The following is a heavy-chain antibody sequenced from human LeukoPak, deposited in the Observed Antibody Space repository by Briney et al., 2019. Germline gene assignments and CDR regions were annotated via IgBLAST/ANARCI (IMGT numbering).Heavy chain of an antibody. CDR1: GGSISSYY. Sequence: SETLSLTCTVSGGSISSYYWSWIRQPPGKGLEWIGYIYYSGSTNYNPSLESRVTISVDTSKNQFSLKLSSVTAADTAVYYCAREAVEMGRTFDYWGQGTLVTVSS. CDR2: IYYSGST. CDR3: AREAVEMGRTFDY. D-gene: IGHD5-24*01. V-gene: IGHV4-59*01. J-gene: IGHJ4*02.